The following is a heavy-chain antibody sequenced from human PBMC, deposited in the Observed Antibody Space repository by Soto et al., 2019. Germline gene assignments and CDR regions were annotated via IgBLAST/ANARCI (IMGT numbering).Heavy chain of an antibody. D-gene: IGHD3-22*01. CDR1: GGTFSSYA. CDR2: IIPIFGTA. CDR3: ARDRSVHYYDNSGYKYYFDY. J-gene: IGHJ4*02. V-gene: IGHV1-69*01. Sequence: QVQLVQSGAEAKKPGSSVKVSCKASGGTFSSYAISWVRQAPGQGLEWMGGIIPIFGTANYAQKFQGRVTITANESTSTAYMELSSLRSDDTAVYYCARDRSVHYYDNSGYKYYFDYWGQGTLFTVSS.